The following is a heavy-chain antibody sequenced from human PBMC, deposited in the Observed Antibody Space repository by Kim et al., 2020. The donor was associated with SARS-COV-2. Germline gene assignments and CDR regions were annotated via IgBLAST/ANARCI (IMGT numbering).Heavy chain of an antibody. V-gene: IGHV3-7*01. CDR2: IKQDGSEK. D-gene: IGHD3-22*01. CDR1: GFTFSSYW. Sequence: GGSLRLSCAASGFTFSSYWMSWVRQAPGKGLEWVANIKQDGSEKYYVDSVKGRFTISRDNAKNSLYLQMNSLRAEDTAVYYCARGGGITMIVVVVWGQGTMVTVSS. CDR3: ARGGGITMIVVVV. J-gene: IGHJ3*01.